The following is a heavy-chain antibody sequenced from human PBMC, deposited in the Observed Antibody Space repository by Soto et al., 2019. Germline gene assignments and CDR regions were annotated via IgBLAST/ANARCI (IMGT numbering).Heavy chain of an antibody. CDR2: ISWNSGNI. CDR1: GFSFDDYA. J-gene: IGHJ4*02. Sequence: EVQVVEWGGGLEQPGRSLRLSCAASGFSFDDYAMHWVRQAPGKGLEWVSCISWNSGNIVYSDSVKGRFTISRDNAKNSLSLQMTSLRAEDTALYDCTKGSSTSCFSPLDHWGQGTLVTVSS. D-gene: IGHD2-2*01. CDR3: TKGSSTSCFSPLDH. V-gene: IGHV3-9*01.